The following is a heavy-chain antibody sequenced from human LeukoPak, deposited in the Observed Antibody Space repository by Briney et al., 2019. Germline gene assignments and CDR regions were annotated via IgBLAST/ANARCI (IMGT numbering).Heavy chain of an antibody. CDR2: ISGSGGYT. Sequence: GGSLRLSCAASGFTFSSCAMSWVRQAPGKGLEWVSGISGSGGYTYYADSVKGRFTISRDNAKNSLYLQMNSLRAEDTAVYYCAELGITMIGGVWGKGTTVTISS. CDR3: AELGITMIGGV. V-gene: IGHV3-23*01. J-gene: IGHJ6*04. CDR1: GFTFSSCA. D-gene: IGHD3-10*02.